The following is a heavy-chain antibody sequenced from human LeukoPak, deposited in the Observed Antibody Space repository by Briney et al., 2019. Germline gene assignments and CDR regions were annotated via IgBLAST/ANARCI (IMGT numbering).Heavy chain of an antibody. CDR2: IIPIFGTA. V-gene: IGHV1-69*13. Sequence: ASVKVSCKASGGTFNSYTITWVRQAPGQGLEWMGGIIPIFGTATYAQNFQDRVTITADESTSTVYMELSSLRSEDTAVYYCARDREPHYSGPYQRHAFDIWGQGTMVTVSS. CDR1: GGTFNSYT. J-gene: IGHJ3*02. CDR3: ARDREPHYSGPYQRHAFDI. D-gene: IGHD2-2*01.